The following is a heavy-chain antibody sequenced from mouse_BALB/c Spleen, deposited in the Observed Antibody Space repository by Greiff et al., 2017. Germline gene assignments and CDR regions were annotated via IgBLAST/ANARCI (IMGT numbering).Heavy chain of an antibody. CDR2: IDPFNGGT. J-gene: IGHJ1*01. CDR3: ARGDYGSSSYWYFDV. D-gene: IGHD1-1*01. Sequence: EVHLVESGPELMKPGASVKISCKASGYSFTSYYMHWVKQSHGKSLEWIGYIDPFNGGTSYNQKFKGKATLTVDKSSSTAYMHLSSLTSEDSAVYYCARGDYGSSSYWYFDVWGAGTTVTVSS. CDR1: GYSFTSYY. V-gene: IGHV1S135*01.